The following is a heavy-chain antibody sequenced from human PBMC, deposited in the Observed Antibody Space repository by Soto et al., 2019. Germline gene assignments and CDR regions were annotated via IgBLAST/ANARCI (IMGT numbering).Heavy chain of an antibody. D-gene: IGHD1-1*01. CDR3: ARHPNWNDERRFDY. Sequence: EVQLVESGGGLVQPGGSLRLSCAASGFTFSSYSMNWVRQAPGKGLEWVSFISSSSIIIHYADSVKGRFTISRDNAKNSLDLQMNSLGDEDTAVYYCARHPNWNDERRFDYWGQGTLVTVSS. CDR1: GFTFSSYS. J-gene: IGHJ4*02. V-gene: IGHV3-48*02. CDR2: ISSSSIII.